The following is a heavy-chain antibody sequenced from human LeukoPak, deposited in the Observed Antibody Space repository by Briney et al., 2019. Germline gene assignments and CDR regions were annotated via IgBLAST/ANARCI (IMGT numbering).Heavy chain of an antibody. J-gene: IGHJ4*02. D-gene: IGHD6-13*01. Sequence: ASVKVSCKASGYTFTGYYMHWVRQAPGQGLEWMGRINPNSGGTNYAQKFQGRVTMTRDTSISTAYMELSRLRSDDTAVYYCARAPRHSSTMLDYWGQGTLVTVSS. V-gene: IGHV1-2*06. CDR2: INPNSGGT. CDR3: ARAPRHSSTMLDY. CDR1: GYTFTGYY.